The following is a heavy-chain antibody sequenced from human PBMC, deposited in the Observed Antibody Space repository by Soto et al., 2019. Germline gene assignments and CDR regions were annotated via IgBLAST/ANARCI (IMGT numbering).Heavy chain of an antibody. CDR3: ERDGSGPFDY. V-gene: IGHV3-66*01. D-gene: IGHD5-12*01. CDR2: IHRVENSKYSDST. Sequence: EVQLVESGGGLIQAVGSLRLSCAASGFTVRTNDMSWVRQAPGKGLEWIALIHRVENSKYSDSTYYADTVRDRFTISRDNSKNTVDLQMNDLRAEDTAMYYCERDGSGPFDYWGQVSLVTFSS. J-gene: IGHJ4*02. CDR1: GFTVRTND.